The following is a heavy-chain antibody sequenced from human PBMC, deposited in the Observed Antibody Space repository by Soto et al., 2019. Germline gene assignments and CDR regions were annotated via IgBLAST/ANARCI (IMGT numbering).Heavy chain of an antibody. D-gene: IGHD3-22*01. CDR3: ARGHDEYYDSSGHDY. CDR1: GFTFSSYG. Sequence: GGSLRLSCAASGFTFSSYGMHWVRQAPGKGLEWVAVIWYDGSNKYYADSVKGRFTISRDNSKNTLYLQMNSLRAEDTAVYYCARGHDEYYDSSGHDYWGQGTLVTVSS. V-gene: IGHV3-33*01. CDR2: IWYDGSNK. J-gene: IGHJ4*02.